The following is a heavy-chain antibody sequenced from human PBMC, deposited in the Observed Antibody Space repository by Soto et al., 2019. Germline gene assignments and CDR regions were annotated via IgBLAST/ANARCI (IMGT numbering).Heavy chain of an antibody. J-gene: IGHJ4*02. V-gene: IGHV1-3*01. CDR1: GYPFTSYA. CDR2: INAGNGNT. Sequence: QVQLVQSGAEVKKPGASVKVSCKASGYPFTSYAMHWVRQAPGQRLEWMGWINAGNGNTKYSQKFQGRVTITRDTSASTAYMELSSLRSEDTAVYYCARALWVVTDDYWGQGTLVTVSS. CDR3: ARALWVVTDDY. D-gene: IGHD2-15*01.